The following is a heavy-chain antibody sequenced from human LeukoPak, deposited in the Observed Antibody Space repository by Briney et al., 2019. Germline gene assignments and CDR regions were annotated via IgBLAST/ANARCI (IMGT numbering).Heavy chain of an antibody. CDR2: IRSKTYGGTT. CDR3: IRVLLWFGESVGDAFDI. Sequence: PGGSLRLSCAVSGVSVSNNYVAWVRQAPGKGLEWVSFIRSKTYGGTTEYAASVKGRFTISRDDSKSIAYLQMNSLKTEDTAVYHCIRVLLWFGESVGDAFDIWGQGTMVTVSS. V-gene: IGHV3-49*04. J-gene: IGHJ3*02. CDR1: GVSVSNNY. D-gene: IGHD3-10*01.